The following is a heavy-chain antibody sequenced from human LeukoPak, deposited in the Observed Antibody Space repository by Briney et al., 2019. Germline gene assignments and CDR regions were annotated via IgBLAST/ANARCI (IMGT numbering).Heavy chain of an antibody. CDR3: ARDSSVFGVVIYYGMNV. D-gene: IGHD3-3*01. J-gene: IGHJ6*02. CDR2: ISAYNGNT. CDR1: GYTFTSYG. Sequence: ASVKVSCKASGYTFTSYGISWVRQAPGQGLEWMGWISAYNGNTNYAQRIQGRVTMTTDTSTSTAYMELRSLRSDDTAVYYCARDSSVFGVVIYYGMNVWGQGTTVTVS. V-gene: IGHV1-18*01.